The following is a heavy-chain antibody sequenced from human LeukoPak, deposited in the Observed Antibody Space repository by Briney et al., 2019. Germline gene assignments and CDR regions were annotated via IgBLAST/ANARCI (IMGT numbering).Heavy chain of an antibody. D-gene: IGHD3-10*01. V-gene: IGHV3-33*01. CDR2: IWYDGSNK. CDR1: GFTFSSYG. J-gene: IGHJ4*02. CDR3: ARGGAAMVRGVEGDY. Sequence: PGRSLRLSCAASGFTFSSYGMHWVRQAPGKGLEWVAVIWYDGSNKFYADSVKGRFTISRDNSKNTLYLQMNSLRAEDTAVYYCARGGAAMVRGVEGDYWGQGTLVTVSS.